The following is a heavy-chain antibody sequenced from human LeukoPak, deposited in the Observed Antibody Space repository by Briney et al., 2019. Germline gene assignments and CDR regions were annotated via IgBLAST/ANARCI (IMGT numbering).Heavy chain of an antibody. J-gene: IGHJ4*02. V-gene: IGHV3-21*01. CDR2: ITYSSTYI. D-gene: IGHD6-13*01. CDR1: GFTFSSYS. Sequence: GGSLRLSCAASGFTFSSYSMNSVRQAPGKGLEWVSSITYSSTYIYYAESVKGRFTISRDNANTSLYLQMNSLRGEDTAVYYCGRGAAALLDSWGQGTLVTVSS. CDR3: GRGAAALLDS.